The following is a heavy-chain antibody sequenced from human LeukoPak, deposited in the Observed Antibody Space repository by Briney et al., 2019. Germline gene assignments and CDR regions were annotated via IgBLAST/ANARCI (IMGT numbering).Heavy chain of an antibody. CDR3: ARDPSGSWNDVGTFDS. J-gene: IGHJ4*02. V-gene: IGHV3-33*01. CDR2: LWYDGANK. Sequence: GGSLRLPCAASGFTFSNYGMHWVRQAPGKGLEWVALLWYDGANKNYADSVKGRFTISRDNSKNTVYLQMTSLRAEDTALYYCARDPSGSWNDVGTFDSWGQGTLVSVSS. D-gene: IGHD1-1*01. CDR1: GFTFSNYG.